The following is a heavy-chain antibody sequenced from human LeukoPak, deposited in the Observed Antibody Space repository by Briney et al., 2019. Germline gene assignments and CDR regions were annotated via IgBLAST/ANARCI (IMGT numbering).Heavy chain of an antibody. CDR3: ARRGWGEYYFDY. CDR1: GGSISSTSYY. D-gene: IGHD7-27*01. V-gene: IGHV4-39*01. J-gene: IGHJ4*02. CDR2: IYYSGST. Sequence: SETLSLTCTLSGGSISSTSYYWGWVRQPPGTGLEWDGTIYYSGSTYYSPSLRSRVTISVDTSKNQIALKLTSVTAADTAEYDCARRGWGEYYFDYWDQGTLVTVSS.